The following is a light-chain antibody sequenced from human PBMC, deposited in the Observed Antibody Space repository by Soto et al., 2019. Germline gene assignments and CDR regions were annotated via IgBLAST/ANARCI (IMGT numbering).Light chain of an antibody. Sequence: EVVLTQSPVTLSLSPGERATLSCRASQSLSSSYLAWYQQKPGQAPRLLIYGASHRATGIPDRFSGGGSGTDFTLTVSRLEPEDSAVYYCQQYHKWPPITFGQGTRLEIK. V-gene: IGKV3-20*01. CDR2: GAS. CDR3: QQYHKWPPIT. CDR1: QSLSSSY. J-gene: IGKJ5*01.